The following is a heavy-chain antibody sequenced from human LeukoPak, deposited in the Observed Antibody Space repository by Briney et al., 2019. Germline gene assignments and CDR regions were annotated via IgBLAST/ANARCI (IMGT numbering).Heavy chain of an antibody. Sequence: SVKVSCTASGGTFSSYAISWVRQAPGQGLEWMGGIIPIFGTANYAQKFQGRVTITADESTSTAYMELSSLRSEDTAVYYCARDCSSTSCSPAWGQGTLVTVSS. CDR2: IIPIFGTA. CDR1: GGTFSSYA. D-gene: IGHD2-2*01. CDR3: ARDCSSTSCSPA. V-gene: IGHV1-69*01. J-gene: IGHJ5*02.